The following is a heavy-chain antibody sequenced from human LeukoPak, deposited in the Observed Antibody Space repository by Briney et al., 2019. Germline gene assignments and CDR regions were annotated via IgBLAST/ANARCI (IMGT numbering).Heavy chain of an antibody. V-gene: IGHV3-23*01. CDR2: ISGSGGST. Sequence: GGSLRLSCAASGFTFSSYAMSWVRQAPGKGLEWVSAISGSGGSTYYADSVKGRFTISKDNSKNTLYLQMNSLRAEDTAVYYCAKDLGFWNGRDTFDIWGQGTMVTVSS. CDR3: AKDLGFWNGRDTFDI. J-gene: IGHJ3*02. D-gene: IGHD3-3*01. CDR1: GFTFSSYA.